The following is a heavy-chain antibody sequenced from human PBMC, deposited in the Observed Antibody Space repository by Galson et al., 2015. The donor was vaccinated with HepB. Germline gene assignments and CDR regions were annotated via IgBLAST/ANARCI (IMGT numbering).Heavy chain of an antibody. D-gene: IGHD1-26*01. V-gene: IGHV5-10-1*01. Sequence: QSGAEVKKPGESLRISCKGSGYSFTSYWISWVRQMPGKGLEWMGRIDPSDSYTNYSPSFQGHVTISADKSISTAYLQWSSLKASDTAMYYCASPGSGSYYNTYYYYGMDVWGQGTTVTVSS. CDR1: GYSFTSYW. CDR3: ASPGSGSYYNTYYYYGMDV. J-gene: IGHJ6*02. CDR2: IDPSDSYT.